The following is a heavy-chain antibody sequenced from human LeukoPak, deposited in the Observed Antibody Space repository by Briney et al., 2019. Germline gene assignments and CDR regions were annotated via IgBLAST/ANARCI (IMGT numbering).Heavy chain of an antibody. CDR1: GFTFSTSG. CDR2: ISYDGSNK. Sequence: GGSLRLSCAASGFTFSTSGMHWVRQAPGKGLEGVAFISYDGSNKYYADSVKGRFTISRDNSKNTVYLVMNSLRTEDTAVYYCAKEYRSGWNDHWGQGTLVTVSS. CDR3: AKEYRSGWNDH. D-gene: IGHD6-19*01. V-gene: IGHV3-30*18. J-gene: IGHJ5*02.